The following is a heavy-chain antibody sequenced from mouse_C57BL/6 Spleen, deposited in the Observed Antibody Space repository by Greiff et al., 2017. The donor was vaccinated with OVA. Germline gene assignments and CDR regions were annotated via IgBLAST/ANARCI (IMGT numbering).Heavy chain of an antibody. J-gene: IGHJ2*01. D-gene: IGHD3-2*02. CDR2: ISSGSSTI. Sequence: DVQLVESGGGLVKPGGSLKLSCAASGFTFSDYGMHWVRQAPEKGLEWVAYISSGSSTIYYADTVKCRFTISRDNAKNTLFLQMTSLRAEDTAMYYCARGAQATPYYFDYWGQGTTLTVSS. CDR3: ARGAQATPYYFDY. V-gene: IGHV5-17*01. CDR1: GFTFSDYG.